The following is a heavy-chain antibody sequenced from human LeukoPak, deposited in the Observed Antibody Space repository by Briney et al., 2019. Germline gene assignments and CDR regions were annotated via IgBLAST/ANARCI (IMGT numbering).Heavy chain of an antibody. CDR1: GFTFSSYA. Sequence: PGGSLRLSCAASGFTFSSYAMSWVRQAPGKGLEWASAISGSGGSTYYADSVKGRFTISRDNSKNTLYLQMNSLRAEDTAVYYCAKDQGVLGGSMDVWGQGTTVTVSS. CDR2: ISGSGGST. J-gene: IGHJ6*02. D-gene: IGHD1-26*01. V-gene: IGHV3-23*01. CDR3: AKDQGVLGGSMDV.